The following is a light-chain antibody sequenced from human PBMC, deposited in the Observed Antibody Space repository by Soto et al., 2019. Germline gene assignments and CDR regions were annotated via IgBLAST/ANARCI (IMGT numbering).Light chain of an antibody. J-gene: IGKJ5*01. Sequence: DIQLTQSPALLSASIVDRVTITFLASHDISTFLAWYQQKPGKAPKLLIYEASTLQSGVPSRFSGSGSGTEFTLTISGLLPEDFAAYHCQQLYTLPFTFGQGTRLEIK. CDR3: QQLYTLPFT. CDR1: HDISTF. CDR2: EAS. V-gene: IGKV1-9*01.